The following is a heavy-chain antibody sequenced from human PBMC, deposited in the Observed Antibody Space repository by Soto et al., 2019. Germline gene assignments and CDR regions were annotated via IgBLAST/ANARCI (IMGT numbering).Heavy chain of an antibody. J-gene: IGHJ4*02. CDR1: GFTFSSYS. Sequence: EVQLVESGGGLVKPGGSLRLSCAASGFTFSSYSMNWVRQAPGKGLEWVSSISSSSSYIYYADSVKGRFTISRDNAKKSLYLQMNSLRAEDTAVYYCARGRAVAGSFDYWGQGTLVTVSS. D-gene: IGHD6-19*01. V-gene: IGHV3-21*01. CDR3: ARGRAVAGSFDY. CDR2: ISSSSSYI.